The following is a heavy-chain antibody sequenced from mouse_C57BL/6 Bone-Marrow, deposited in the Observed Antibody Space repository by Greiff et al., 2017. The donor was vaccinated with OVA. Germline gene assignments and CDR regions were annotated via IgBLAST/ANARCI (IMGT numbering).Heavy chain of an antibody. J-gene: IGHJ3*01. V-gene: IGHV5-4*01. CDR3: ARDHYGIFAY. CDR1: GFTFSSYA. CDR2: ISDGGSYT. D-gene: IGHD2-1*01. Sequence: EVMLVESGGGLVKPGGSLKLSCEASGFTFSSYAMSWVRQTPEKRLEWVATISDGGSYTYYPDNVKGRFTISRDNAKNNLYLQMSHLKSEDTAMYYCARDHYGIFAYWGQGTLVTVSA.